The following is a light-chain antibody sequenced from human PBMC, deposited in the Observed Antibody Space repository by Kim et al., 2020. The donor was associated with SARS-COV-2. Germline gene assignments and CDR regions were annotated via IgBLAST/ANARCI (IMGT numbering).Light chain of an antibody. CDR3: CKYSGYYTWV. V-gene: IGLV2-11*01. CDR2: EVS. Sequence: GHAAIITGTGIRKHDDDTNIIARYTHHHVKAPRLMICEVSPRTSAVPDRFSASKPGDTASLTISGLQAEDKADYDCCKYSGYYTWVFGGSTKVTVL. J-gene: IGLJ3*02. CDR1: RKHDDDTNI.